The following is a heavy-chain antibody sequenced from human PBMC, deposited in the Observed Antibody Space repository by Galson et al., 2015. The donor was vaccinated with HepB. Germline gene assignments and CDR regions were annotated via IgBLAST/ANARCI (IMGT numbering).Heavy chain of an antibody. Sequence: SVKVSCKASGNTFTDSYIHWVRQAPGQGLEWVGWINPKSGGANCAQKFQGWVTMTRDTAISTAYMELSRLKSDDTAVYYCSRERGTTIFGVVVDYYGMDVWGQGTTVTVSS. CDR2: INPKSGGA. CDR3: SRERGTTIFGVVVDYYGMDV. V-gene: IGHV1-2*04. J-gene: IGHJ6*02. D-gene: IGHD3-3*01. CDR1: GNTFTDSY.